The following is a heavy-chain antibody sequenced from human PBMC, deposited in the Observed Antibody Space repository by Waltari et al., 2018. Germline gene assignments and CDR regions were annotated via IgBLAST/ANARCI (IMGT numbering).Heavy chain of an antibody. J-gene: IGHJ6*03. CDR3: ARGGFVRADLRRYYYYYMDV. D-gene: IGHD3-16*02. CDR1: GGTFSSYA. V-gene: IGHV1-69*01. CDR2: IIPIFGTA. Sequence: QVQLVQSGAEVKKPGSSVKVPCKAAGGTFSSYAISWVRHAPGQGLEWMGGIIPIFGTANYAQKFQGRVTITADESTSTAYMELSSLRSEDTAVYYCARGGFVRADLRRYYYYYMDVWGKGTTVTVSS.